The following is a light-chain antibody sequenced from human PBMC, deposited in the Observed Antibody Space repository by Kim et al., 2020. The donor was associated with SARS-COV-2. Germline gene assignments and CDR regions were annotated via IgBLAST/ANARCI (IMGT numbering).Light chain of an antibody. J-gene: IGKJ3*01. CDR1: DSVLYNAKNKSY. Sequence: GTTKCKYRDSVLYNAKNKSYLAWYQQKQGQRRRLLIHRASTRESGVPDRFSGSGAGTDFTLTTSSVQAEDVAVYYCQQYYNTPVTFGPGTKGEIK. CDR2: RAS. V-gene: IGKV4-1*01. CDR3: QQYYNTPVT.